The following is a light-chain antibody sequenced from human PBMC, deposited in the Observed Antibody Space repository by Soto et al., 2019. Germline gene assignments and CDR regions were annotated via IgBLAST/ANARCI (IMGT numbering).Light chain of an antibody. CDR1: QTISTW. J-gene: IGKJ1*01. CDR2: AAS. Sequence: DIQMTQSPSTLSASVGDRVTITCRASQTISTWLAWYQQKPGKAPKLPIYAASSLQSGVPSRFSGSGSGTDFTLTISSLQPEDFATYYCQPSGTTPPWTFGQGTKVDIK. CDR3: QPSGTTPPWT. V-gene: IGKV1-39*01.